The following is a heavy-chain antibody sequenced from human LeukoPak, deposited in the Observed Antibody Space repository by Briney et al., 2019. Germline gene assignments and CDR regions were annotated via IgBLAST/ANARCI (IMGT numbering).Heavy chain of an antibody. J-gene: IGHJ4*02. CDR2: VHLSGAS. CDR3: ARESGAFCPFGF. Sequence: SGTLSLTCAVSGGSILTTNWWSWVRQPPGKGLEWIGEVHLSGASNYNPSLKSRVSMSIATSKNPLYLKLTSVTAADTAIYYCARESGAFCPFGFWGQGTLVTVSS. D-gene: IGHD1-26*01. V-gene: IGHV4-4*02. CDR1: GGSILTTNW.